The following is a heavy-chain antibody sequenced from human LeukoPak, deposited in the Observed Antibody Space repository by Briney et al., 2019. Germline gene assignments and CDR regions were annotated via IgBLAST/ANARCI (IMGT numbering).Heavy chain of an antibody. Sequence: GGSLRLSCAASGFTFSSYWMSWVRQAPGKGLEWVANIKQDGSEKYYVDSVKGRFTISRDNAKNSLYLQMNSLRAEDTAVYYCARRVKGYSSSWYVPENWFDPWGQGTLVTVSS. D-gene: IGHD6-13*01. CDR3: ARRVKGYSSSWYVPENWFDP. CDR1: GFTFSSYW. J-gene: IGHJ5*02. V-gene: IGHV3-7*01. CDR2: IKQDGSEK.